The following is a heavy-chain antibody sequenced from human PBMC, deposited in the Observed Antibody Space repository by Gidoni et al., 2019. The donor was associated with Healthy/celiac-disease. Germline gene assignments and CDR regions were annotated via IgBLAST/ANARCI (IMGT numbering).Heavy chain of an antibody. CDR3: AREGGLWSHYYYYYMDV. CDR1: GGSFSGYY. V-gene: IGHV4-34*01. CDR2: INHSGST. J-gene: IGHJ6*03. D-gene: IGHD3-16*01. Sequence: QVQLQQWGAGLLKPSETLSLTCAVYGGSFSGYYWSWIRQPPGKGLEWIGEINHSGSTNYNPSLKSRVTISVDTSKNQFSLKLSSVTAADTAVYYCAREGGLWSHYYYYYMDVWGKGTTVTVSS.